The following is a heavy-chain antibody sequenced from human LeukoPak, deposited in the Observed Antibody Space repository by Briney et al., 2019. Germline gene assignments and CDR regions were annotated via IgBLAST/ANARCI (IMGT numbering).Heavy chain of an antibody. CDR2: MNPNSGNT. CDR1: GYTFTSYD. Sequence: ASVKVSCKASGYTFTSYDINWVRQATGQGLEWMGWMNPNSGNTGYAQKFQGRVTMTRNTSISTAYMELSSLRSEDTAVYYCARSVAVAGTRDYWGPGTLVTVSS. D-gene: IGHD6-19*01. J-gene: IGHJ4*02. CDR3: ARSVAVAGTRDY. V-gene: IGHV1-8*01.